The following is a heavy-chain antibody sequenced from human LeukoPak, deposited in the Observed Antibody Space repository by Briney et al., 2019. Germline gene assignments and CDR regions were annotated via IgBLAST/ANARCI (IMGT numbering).Heavy chain of an antibody. CDR1: GYSFTSYW. CDR2: IYPGDSGT. CDR3: ARPRAVAGWGAFDI. D-gene: IGHD6-19*01. J-gene: IGHJ3*02. Sequence: GESLKISCKGSGYSFTSYWIGWVRQMPGKGLEWMGIIYPGDSGTRCSPSFQGQVTISADKSISTAYLQWSSLKASDTAMYYCARPRAVAGWGAFDIWGQGTMVTVSS. V-gene: IGHV5-51*01.